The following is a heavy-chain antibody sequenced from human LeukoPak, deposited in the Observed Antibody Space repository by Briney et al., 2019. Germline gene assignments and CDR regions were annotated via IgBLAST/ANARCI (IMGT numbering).Heavy chain of an antibody. CDR3: ARELTPLAVAGFDAFDI. D-gene: IGHD6-19*01. CDR1: GFTFSSFS. Sequence: PGGSLRLSCAASGFTFSSFSMNWVRQAPGKGLEWVSFITGSSSTIYYADSVKGRFTISRDNAKNSLYLQMNSLRAEDTAVYYCARELTPLAVAGFDAFDIWGQGTMVTVSS. V-gene: IGHV3-48*04. CDR2: ITGSSSTI. J-gene: IGHJ3*02.